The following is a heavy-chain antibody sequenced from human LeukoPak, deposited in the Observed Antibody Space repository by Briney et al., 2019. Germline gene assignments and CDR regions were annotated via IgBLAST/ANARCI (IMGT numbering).Heavy chain of an antibody. D-gene: IGHD5-12*01. CDR2: INHSRST. J-gene: IGHJ5*02. Sequence: PQTLSLTCAVYGGSSSGYYWSWIRQPPGKGLGWIGDINHSRSTNYNPSLMSRVAISVDTSKNQFSLKLSSVTAADTAVYYCARGHTYSGYDSWGQGTLVTVSS. CDR3: ARGHTYSGYDS. V-gene: IGHV4-34*01. CDR1: GGSSSGYY.